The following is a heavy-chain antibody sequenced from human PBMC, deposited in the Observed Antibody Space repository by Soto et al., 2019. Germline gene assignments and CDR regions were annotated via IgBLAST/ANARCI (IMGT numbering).Heavy chain of an antibody. CDR1: GFTFSSYG. CDR3: ATSASGYDYDDDY. J-gene: IGHJ4*02. V-gene: IGHV3-33*01. Sequence: GRSLRLSCAASGFTFSSYGMHWVRQAPGKGLEWVAVIWYDGSNKYYADSVKGRFTISRDNSKNTLYLQMNSLRAEDTAVYYCATSASGYDYDDDYWGQGPLVNVS. CDR2: IWYDGSNK. D-gene: IGHD5-12*01.